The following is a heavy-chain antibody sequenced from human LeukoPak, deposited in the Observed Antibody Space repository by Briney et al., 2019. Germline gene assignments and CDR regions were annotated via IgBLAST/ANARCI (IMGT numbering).Heavy chain of an antibody. J-gene: IGHJ4*02. Sequence: SETLSLTCAVSGYSISSAYYWGWIRQPPGKGLEWIGNIYHGGTSYYNPSLKSRDTISVDTSKTPFSLKLSSVTAADTAVYYCARDTHLADWGQGTLVTVSS. CDR1: GYSISSAYY. CDR3: ARDTHLAD. CDR2: IYHGGTS. V-gene: IGHV4-38-2*02.